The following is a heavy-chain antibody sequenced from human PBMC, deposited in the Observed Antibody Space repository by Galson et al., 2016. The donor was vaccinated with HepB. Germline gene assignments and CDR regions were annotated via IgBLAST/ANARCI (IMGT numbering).Heavy chain of an antibody. CDR2: ISSNGGTT. J-gene: IGHJ4*02. Sequence: SLRLSCAASGFIFDTYPLYWVRLAPGKGLEYVSAISSNGGTTYYADSVKGRFTISRDNSKNTLHLQMSSLRAEDSAVYYCVRGVGLVVAGHFDCWGQGTLVTVSS. V-gene: IGHV3-64D*06. CDR1: GFIFDTYP. CDR3: VRGVGLVVAGHFDC. D-gene: IGHD6-19*01.